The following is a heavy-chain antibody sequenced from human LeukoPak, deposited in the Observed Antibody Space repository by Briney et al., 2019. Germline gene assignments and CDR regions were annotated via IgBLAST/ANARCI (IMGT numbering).Heavy chain of an antibody. Sequence: SETLSLTCTVSGGSISSYYWSWIRQPPGKGLEWIGYIYYSGSTNYNPSLKSRVTISVDTSKNQFSLKLSSVTAADTAVYYCARAGHDYVWGSYRYPNWFDPWGQGTLVTVSS. CDR1: GGSISSYY. CDR2: IYYSGST. CDR3: ARAGHDYVWGSYRYPNWFDP. J-gene: IGHJ5*02. D-gene: IGHD3-16*02. V-gene: IGHV4-59*12.